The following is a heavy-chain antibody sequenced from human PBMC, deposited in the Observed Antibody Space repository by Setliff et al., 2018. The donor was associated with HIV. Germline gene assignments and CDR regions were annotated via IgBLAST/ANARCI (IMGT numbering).Heavy chain of an antibody. V-gene: IGHV4-38-2*02. CDR1: GYSISSGYY. CDR3: ARVETTVPTPDY. CDR2: IYHSGST. D-gene: IGHD4-17*01. J-gene: IGHJ4*02. Sequence: PSETLSLTRTVSGYSISSGYYWGWIRQPPGKGLEWIGSIYHSGSTYYNPSLKSRVTISVDTSKNQFSLKLSSVTAADTAVYYCARVETTVPTPDYWGQGTLVTVSS.